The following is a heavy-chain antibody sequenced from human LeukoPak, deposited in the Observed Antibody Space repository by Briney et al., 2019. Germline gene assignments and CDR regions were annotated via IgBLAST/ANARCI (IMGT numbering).Heavy chain of an antibody. CDR2: IYHSGST. CDR1: GGSISSGGYS. Sequence: PSQTQSLTCAVSGGSISSGGYSWSWIRQPPGKGLEWIGYIYHSGSTYYNPSLKSRVTISVDRSKNQFPLKLSSVTAADTAVYYCARAGIAVANAFDIWGQGTMVTVSS. CDR3: ARAGIAVANAFDI. J-gene: IGHJ3*02. V-gene: IGHV4-30-2*01. D-gene: IGHD6-19*01.